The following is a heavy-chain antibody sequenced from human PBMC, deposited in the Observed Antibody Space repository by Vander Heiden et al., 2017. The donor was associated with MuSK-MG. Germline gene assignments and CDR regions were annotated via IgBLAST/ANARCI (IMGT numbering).Heavy chain of an antibody. Sequence: EVQLLESGGGLVQPGGSLRLSCAASGFTFSSYAMSWVRQAPGKGLEWVSAISGSGGSTYYADAVKGRFTISRDDSKNTLYLQMKSMSAEDTAVYYFAKDQRRELSGYFDYWGQGTMVTVST. D-gene: IGHD3-16*02. J-gene: IGHJ4*02. CDR1: GFTFSSYA. CDR3: AKDQRRELSGYFDY. V-gene: IGHV3-23*01. CDR2: ISGSGGST.